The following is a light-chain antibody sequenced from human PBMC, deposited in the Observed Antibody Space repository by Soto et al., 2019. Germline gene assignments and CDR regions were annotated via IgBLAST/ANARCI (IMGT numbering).Light chain of an antibody. Sequence: QSVLTQPASVSGSPGQSITISCTGTSSDVGGYNYVSWYQQHPGKAHKLMIYDVSNRPSGVFNRFSGSKSGNTASLTISGLQAEDEADYYCSSYTSSSTHYVFGTGTKVTVL. CDR2: DVS. J-gene: IGLJ1*01. CDR1: SSDVGGYNY. CDR3: SSYTSSSTHYV. V-gene: IGLV2-14*01.